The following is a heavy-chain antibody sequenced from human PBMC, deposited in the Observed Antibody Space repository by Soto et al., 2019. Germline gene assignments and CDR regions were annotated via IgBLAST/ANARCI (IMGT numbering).Heavy chain of an antibody. J-gene: IGHJ5*02. V-gene: IGHV3-23*01. CDR2: ISGRGGST. CDR3: AKASSSWYPYWFDP. Sequence: GSLRLSCAASGLTFGSYAMSWVRQAPGKGLEWVSAISGRGGSTYYADSVKGRFTISRDKSKNTLYLQMNSLRAEDTAVYYCAKASSSWYPYWFDPWGQGTLVTVSS. D-gene: IGHD6-13*01. CDR1: GLTFGSYA.